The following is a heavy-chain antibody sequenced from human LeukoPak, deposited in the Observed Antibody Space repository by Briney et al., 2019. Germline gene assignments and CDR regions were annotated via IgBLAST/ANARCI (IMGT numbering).Heavy chain of an antibody. J-gene: IGHJ5*02. CDR2: IWYDGTNT. D-gene: IGHD1-7*01. CDR1: GFTFSNYG. CDR3: AKDSRPGTTYNWFDP. V-gene: IGHV3-30*02. Sequence: PGGSLRLSCAASGFTFSNYGIHWVRQAPGKGLEWVAFIWYDGTNTYYTDSVKGRFTISRDNSKNTLYLQMNSLRPEDTAVYYCAKDSRPGTTYNWFDPWGQGTPVTVSS.